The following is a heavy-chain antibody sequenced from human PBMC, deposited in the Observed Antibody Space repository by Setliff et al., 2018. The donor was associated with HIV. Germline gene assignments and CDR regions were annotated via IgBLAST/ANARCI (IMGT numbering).Heavy chain of an antibody. J-gene: IGHJ6*02. CDR2: ISSTGTYI. D-gene: IGHD3-10*01. CDR1: GFNFSTHT. V-gene: IGHV3-21*01. CDR3: ARPTNIDTFYYGSQSFYMYYYGMDV. Sequence: GGSLRLSCAASGFNFSTHTMNWIRQAPGKGLEWVSSISSTGTYIYYADSMKGRFTISRDNAKNSLYLQMNSLRAEDTAVYFCARPTNIDTFYYGSQSFYMYYYGMDVWGQGTTVTVSS.